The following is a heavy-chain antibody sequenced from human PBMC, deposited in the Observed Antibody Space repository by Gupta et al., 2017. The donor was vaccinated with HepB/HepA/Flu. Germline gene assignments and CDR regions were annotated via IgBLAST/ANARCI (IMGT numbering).Heavy chain of an antibody. J-gene: IGHJ4*02. V-gene: IGHV3-7*01. CDR1: GVIFSNFW. CDR3: AISTRSSSSDY. D-gene: IGHD6-13*01. Sequence: EVQLVESGGGLVQPGGSLRLSCAASGVIFSNFWMNWVRQAPGKGLEFVANIKQDGSEKNYVDSVRGRFTISRDNAKNLLYLQMNSLRAEDTAVFYCAISTRSSSSDYWGQGALVTVSS. CDR2: IKQDGSEK.